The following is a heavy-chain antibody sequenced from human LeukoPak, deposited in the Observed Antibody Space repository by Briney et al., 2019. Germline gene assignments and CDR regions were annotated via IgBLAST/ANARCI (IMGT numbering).Heavy chain of an antibody. CDR2: LNPNSGNT. V-gene: IGHV1-8*01. CDR3: AREAALDYYYYGMDV. CDR1: GYTFTSYD. D-gene: IGHD2-15*01. Sequence: ASVKVSCKASGYTFTSYDINWVRQATGQGLEWMGWLNPNSGNTGYAQKFQGRVTMTRNTSISTAYMELSSLRSEDTAVYYCAREAALDYYYYGMDVWGQGTTVTVSS. J-gene: IGHJ6*02.